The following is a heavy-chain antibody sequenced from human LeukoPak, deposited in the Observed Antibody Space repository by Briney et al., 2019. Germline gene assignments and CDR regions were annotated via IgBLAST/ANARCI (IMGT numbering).Heavy chain of an antibody. CDR1: GFAFETYW. V-gene: IGHV3-74*01. Sequence: GGSLRLSCTASGFAFETYWMHWVRQVPGKGLVWVSRIDEDGRITNYADSVNGRFSISRANAKNTLYLQMNSLRDEDTALYYCTRDLGGRSGYWGQGTLVTVSA. CDR2: IDEDGRIT. CDR3: TRDLGGRSGY. D-gene: IGHD1-26*01. J-gene: IGHJ4*02.